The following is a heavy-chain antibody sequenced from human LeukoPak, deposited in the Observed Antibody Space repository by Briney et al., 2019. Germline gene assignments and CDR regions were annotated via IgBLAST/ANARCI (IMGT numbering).Heavy chain of an antibody. V-gene: IGHV1-2*02. J-gene: IGHJ4*02. CDR1: GYTFTDYY. D-gene: IGHD7-27*01. CDR2: MNPSSGAT. CDR3: APLTGDLPFDS. Sequence: GASVKFSCKASGYTFTDYYMHWVRRAPGQGLEWMGWMNPSSGATNYAQKFQGRVTMTRDTSISTAYMELSRLTSDDTALYYCAPLTGDLPFDSWGQGTLVTVSS.